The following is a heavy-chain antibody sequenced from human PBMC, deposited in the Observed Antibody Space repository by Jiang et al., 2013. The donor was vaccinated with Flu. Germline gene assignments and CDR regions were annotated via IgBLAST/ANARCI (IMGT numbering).Heavy chain of an antibody. Sequence: SGGGVVQAWEVPETRPVQPLDSPSVAMLVHWVRQAPGKGLEWVAVISYDGSNKYYADSVKGRFTISRDNSKNTLYLQMNSLRAEDTAVYYCARDGSVVRSPGWFDPWGQGTLVTVSS. V-gene: IGHV3-30-3*01. D-gene: IGHD3-10*01. CDR1: DSPSVAML. CDR3: ARDGSVVRSPGWFDP. J-gene: IGHJ5*02. CDR2: ISYDGSNK.